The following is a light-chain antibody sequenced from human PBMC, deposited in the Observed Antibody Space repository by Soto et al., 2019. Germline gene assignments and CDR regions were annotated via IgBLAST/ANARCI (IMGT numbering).Light chain of an antibody. CDR2: DFS. CDR1: SSDVGGYNY. CDR3: CSYVGRNTYG. V-gene: IGLV2-11*01. J-gene: IGLJ1*01. Sequence: QSVLTQLGSASGSPGQSITISCTGTSSDVGGYNYVSGYQQHPAKAPKLIIFDFSNRPSGVPNRFSGSKSGNPASLTISGLRAEDEADYYCCSYVGRNTYGFVTGTKLTVL.